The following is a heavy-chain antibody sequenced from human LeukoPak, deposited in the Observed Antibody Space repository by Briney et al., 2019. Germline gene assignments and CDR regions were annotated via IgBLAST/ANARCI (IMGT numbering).Heavy chain of an antibody. CDR2: TNPNSGNT. CDR3: ARTNYYGSGKKDLDY. V-gene: IGHV1-8*01. D-gene: IGHD3-10*01. Sequence: PGASVKVSCKASGYTFTTYDINWVREATGQGLEWRGWTNPNSGNTGYAQHFLGRVTMTRNTPMSTAYMELSSLRSEDTAVYYCARTNYYGSGKKDLDYWGQGTLVTVSS. CDR1: GYTFTTYD. J-gene: IGHJ4*02.